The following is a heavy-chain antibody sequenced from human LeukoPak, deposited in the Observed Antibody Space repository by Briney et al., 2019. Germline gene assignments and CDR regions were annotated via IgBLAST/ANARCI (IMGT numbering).Heavy chain of an antibody. D-gene: IGHD6-19*01. CDR2: INANSGTR. Sequence: GGSLRLSCAASGFAFSFVGMSWLRQAPGKGLEWVSTINANSGTRTYAASVRGRFTIITDNSKNKHYVRLHTTRADATAAYYFAKPISGGLAVTADWFAPWGQGTVVGVSS. V-gene: IGHV3-23*01. CDR1: GFAFSFVG. J-gene: IGHJ5*01. CDR3: AKPISGGLAVTADWFAP.